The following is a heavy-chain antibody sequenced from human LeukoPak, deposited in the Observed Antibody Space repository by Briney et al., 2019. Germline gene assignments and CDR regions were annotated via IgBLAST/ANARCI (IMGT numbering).Heavy chain of an antibody. J-gene: IGHJ4*02. D-gene: IGHD2-2*01. CDR3: AKDVVPAATFDY. CDR1: GFIFSNYG. V-gene: IGHV3-48*04. Sequence: RSGGSLRLSCEASGFIFSNYGMNWVRQAPGKGLEWVSYISNRSSVISYADSVKGRFAISRDNAKNSLYLQMNSLRAEDTAVYYCAKDVVPAATFDYWGQGTLVTVSS. CDR2: ISNRSSVI.